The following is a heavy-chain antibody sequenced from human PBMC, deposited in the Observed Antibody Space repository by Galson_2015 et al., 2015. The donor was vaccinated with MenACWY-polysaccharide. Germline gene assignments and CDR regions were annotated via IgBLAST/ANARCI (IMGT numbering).Heavy chain of an antibody. Sequence: TLSLTCTVSGASISSGSYYWRWIRQPAGQGLGWIGRIYTSGSTKYNPSLKSRVTMSVDTSKSQFSLNLSSVTAADTAVYYCARGGGGLGSYYNVFWGQGTLVTVSS. V-gene: IGHV4-61*02. CDR2: IYTSGST. CDR3: ARGGGGLGSYYNVF. CDR1: GASISSGSYY. D-gene: IGHD3-10*01. J-gene: IGHJ4*02.